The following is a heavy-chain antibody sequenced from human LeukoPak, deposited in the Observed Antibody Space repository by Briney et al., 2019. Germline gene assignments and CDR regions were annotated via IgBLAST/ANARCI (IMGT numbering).Heavy chain of an antibody. Sequence: GASVKVSCKASGGTFSSYAISWVRQAPGQGLEWMGGIIPIFGTANYAQKFQGRVTITADESTSTAYMELSRLRSDNTAVYYCARDRDSSRILSDYWGQGTLVTVSS. CDR3: ARDRDSSRILSDY. CDR1: GGTFSSYA. V-gene: IGHV1-69*01. CDR2: IIPIFGTA. J-gene: IGHJ4*02. D-gene: IGHD2/OR15-2a*01.